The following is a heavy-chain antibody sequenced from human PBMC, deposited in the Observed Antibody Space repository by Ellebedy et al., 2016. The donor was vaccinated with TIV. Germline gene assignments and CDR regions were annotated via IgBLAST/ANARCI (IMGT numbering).Heavy chain of an antibody. J-gene: IGHJ4*02. Sequence: GGSLRLSXAASGFTFSSYSMNWVRQAPGKGLEWVSYISSSSSTIYYADSVKGRFTISRDNAKNSVSLQMNSLRAEDTAVYYCARGAYCDDWGQGTLVTVSS. CDR3: ARGAYCDD. V-gene: IGHV3-48*01. D-gene: IGHD3-16*01. CDR1: GFTFSSYS. CDR2: ISSSSSTI.